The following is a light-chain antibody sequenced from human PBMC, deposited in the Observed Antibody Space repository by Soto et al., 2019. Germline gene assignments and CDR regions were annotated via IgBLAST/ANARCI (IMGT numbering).Light chain of an antibody. CDR1: QSVSSSY. CDR2: GAS. Sequence: EIVLTQSPGTLSLSPGERATLSCGASQSVSSSYLAWYQQRPGQAPRLLIYGASTRATGIPDRFSGSGSGIGFSLTIRRLAPDDLAVYYGQQSGRSPITFGQGTRLEI. V-gene: IGKV3-20*01. CDR3: QQSGRSPIT. J-gene: IGKJ5*01.